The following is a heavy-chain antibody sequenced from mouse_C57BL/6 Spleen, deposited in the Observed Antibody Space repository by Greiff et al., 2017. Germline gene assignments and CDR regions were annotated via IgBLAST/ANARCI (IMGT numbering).Heavy chain of an antibody. J-gene: IGHJ2*01. CDR3: ARGGLRGGGYFDY. Sequence: QVQLQQPGAELVKPGASVKMSCKASGYTFTSYWITRVKQRPGQGLEWIGDIYPGSGSTNYHEKFKSQATLTVDTSSSTAYMQLSSLTTEDSAVYYCARGGLRGGGYFDYWGQGTTLTVSS. D-gene: IGHD2-2*01. CDR2: IYPGSGST. V-gene: IGHV1-55*01. CDR1: GYTFTSYW.